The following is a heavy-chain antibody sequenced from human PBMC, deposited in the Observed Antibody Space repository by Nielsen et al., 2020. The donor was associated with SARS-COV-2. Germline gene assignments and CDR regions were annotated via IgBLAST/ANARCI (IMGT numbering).Heavy chain of an antibody. V-gene: IGHV1-2*06. D-gene: IGHD3-22*01. CDR3: ARDSSGTYRRVDY. Sequence: ASVKVSCKASGYTFTNYYMHWVRQTPGQGLEWMGRINPNSGGTNFAQNFQGRVTMTRDTSISTAYMELYRLTSDDTAVYYCARDSSGTYRRVDYWGQGTLVTVSS. CDR1: GYTFTNYY. CDR2: INPNSGGT. J-gene: IGHJ4*02.